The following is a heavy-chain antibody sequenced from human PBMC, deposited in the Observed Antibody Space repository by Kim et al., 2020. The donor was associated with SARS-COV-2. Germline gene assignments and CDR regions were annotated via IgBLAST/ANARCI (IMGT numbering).Heavy chain of an antibody. J-gene: IGHJ5*02. CDR3: ARGPSSSSWFDP. D-gene: IGHD6-13*01. V-gene: IGHV6-1*01. Sequence: DYAVSVKSRITINPDTSKNQFSLQLNSVTPEDTAVYYCARGPSSSSWFDPWGQGTLVTVSS.